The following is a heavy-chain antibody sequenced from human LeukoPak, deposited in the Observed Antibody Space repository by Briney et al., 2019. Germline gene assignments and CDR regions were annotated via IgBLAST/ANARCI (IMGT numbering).Heavy chain of an antibody. Sequence: SGPTLVKPTQTLTLTCTFSGFSLSTSGVGVGWIRQPPGKALERLALIYWDDDKRYGPSLKSRLTITKDTSKNQVVLTMTNMDPVDTATYYCAHSLRPGARDYFDYWGQGTLVTVSS. D-gene: IGHD1-14*01. CDR3: AHSLRPGARDYFDY. CDR2: IYWDDDK. CDR1: GFSLSTSGVG. V-gene: IGHV2-5*05. J-gene: IGHJ4*02.